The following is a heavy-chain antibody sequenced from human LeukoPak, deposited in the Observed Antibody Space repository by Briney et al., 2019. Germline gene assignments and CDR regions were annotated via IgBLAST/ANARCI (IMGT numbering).Heavy chain of an antibody. Sequence: GGSLRLSCAASGFTFSSYGMSWVRQAPGKGLEWVSAISGSGGSIYYADSVKGRFTISRDNSKNTLYLQMNSLRAEDTAVYYCAKVGSGSYYRYYFDYWGQGTLVTVSS. D-gene: IGHD3-10*01. CDR3: AKVGSGSYYRYYFDY. V-gene: IGHV3-23*01. J-gene: IGHJ4*02. CDR1: GFTFSSYG. CDR2: ISGSGGSI.